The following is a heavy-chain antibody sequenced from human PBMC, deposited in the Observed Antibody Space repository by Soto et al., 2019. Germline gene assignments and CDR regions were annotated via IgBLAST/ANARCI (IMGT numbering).Heavy chain of an antibody. CDR3: AHRPSYCSGGSCYSGFDY. D-gene: IGHD2-15*01. J-gene: IGHJ4*02. CDR2: IYWDDDK. Sequence: QLTLKESGPTLVKPTQTLTLTCTFSGFSLSTSGVGVGWIRQPPGKALAWLALIYWDDDKRYSPSLKSRLTITKDTSKNQVVLTMTNMDPVNTATYYCAHRPSYCSGGSCYSGFDYWGQGTLVTVSS. CDR1: GFSLSTSGVG. V-gene: IGHV2-5*02.